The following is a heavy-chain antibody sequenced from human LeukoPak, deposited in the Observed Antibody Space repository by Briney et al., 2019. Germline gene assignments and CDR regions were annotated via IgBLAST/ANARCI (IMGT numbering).Heavy chain of an antibody. D-gene: IGHD1-1*01. Sequence: PGRSLRLSCTASGFTFDDYSMHWVRQAPGKGLGWVSGISWSGGIIGYADSVKGRFTISRDNAKNSLYLQMSSLRADDMALYYCAKQVERRGALDYWGQGTLVTVSS. CDR2: ISWSGGII. J-gene: IGHJ4*02. V-gene: IGHV3-9*03. CDR1: GFTFDDYS. CDR3: AKQVERRGALDY.